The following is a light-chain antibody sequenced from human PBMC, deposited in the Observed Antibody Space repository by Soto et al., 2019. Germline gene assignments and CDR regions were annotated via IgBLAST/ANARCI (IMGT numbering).Light chain of an antibody. CDR1: QGIRND. J-gene: IGKJ1*01. Sequence: AIQMTQSPSSLSASVGDRVTITCRASQGIRNDLGWYQQKPGKAPKLLIYAASRLQSGDPSRFSGSGSGTYLTVTISTLQPEDFATYYCLHDYNYPWTFGQGTKVEIK. CDR3: LHDYNYPWT. CDR2: AAS. V-gene: IGKV1-6*01.